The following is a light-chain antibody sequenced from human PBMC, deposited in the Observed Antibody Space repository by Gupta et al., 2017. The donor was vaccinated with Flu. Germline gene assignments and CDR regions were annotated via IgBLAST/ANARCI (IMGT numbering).Light chain of an antibody. V-gene: IGKV1-5*03. CDR1: QSSDSW. CDR2: KAS. Sequence: PSTLSASVGDRVTITCLASQSSDSWLAWYQQKPGKAPKLLIYKASNLESGVPSRFSGSGSGTEFTLTISSLQPDDFATYYCLQDRSYPRTFGQGTTVEIQ. CDR3: LQDRSYPRT. J-gene: IGKJ1*01.